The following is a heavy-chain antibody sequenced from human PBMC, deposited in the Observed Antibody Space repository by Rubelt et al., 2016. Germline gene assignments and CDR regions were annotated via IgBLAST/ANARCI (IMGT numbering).Heavy chain of an antibody. Sequence: GGSISSNNWWTWLRQPPGKGLEWIGEIFHSGSTTYNPSLKSRVTISLDTSEKQFSLKLKSSTAADTAVYYCARLPGISWFDPGGQGTLVTVSS. CDR1: GGSISSNNW. D-gene: IGHD7-27*01. CDR3: ARLPGISWFDP. V-gene: IGHV4-4*02. CDR2: IFHSGST. J-gene: IGHJ5*02.